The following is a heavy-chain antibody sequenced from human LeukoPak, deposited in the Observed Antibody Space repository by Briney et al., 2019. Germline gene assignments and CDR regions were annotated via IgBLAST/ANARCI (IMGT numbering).Heavy chain of an antibody. V-gene: IGHV3-21*01. CDR3: ARTAKDIVIVPASYYMDG. Sequence: PGGSLRLSCAASGFTFTNYGMNWVRQPPGNGLDWVSSISSSGTSIDYADSVKGRFTVSRDSATNSLYLQMNSLRAEDTAVYYCARTAKDIVIVPASYYMDGWGKGATVTVSS. J-gene: IGHJ6*03. D-gene: IGHD2-2*01. CDR2: ISSSGTSI. CDR1: GFTFTNYG.